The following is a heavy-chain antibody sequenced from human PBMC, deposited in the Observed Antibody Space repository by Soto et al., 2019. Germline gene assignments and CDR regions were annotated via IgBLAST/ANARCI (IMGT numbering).Heavy chain of an antibody. CDR1: GGTFSSYA. CDR3: ARSNYYDSIAKNQPFDY. CDR2: IIPIFGTA. V-gene: IGHV1-69*01. Sequence: QVQLVQSGAEVKKPGSSVKVSCKASGGTFSSYAISWVRQAPGQGLEWMGGIIPIFGTANYAQKFHGRVTITADESTITAYMEMRSLRSHDTAVYYCARSNYYDSIAKNQPFDYCGKGTLATVSS. J-gene: IGHJ4*02. D-gene: IGHD3-22*01.